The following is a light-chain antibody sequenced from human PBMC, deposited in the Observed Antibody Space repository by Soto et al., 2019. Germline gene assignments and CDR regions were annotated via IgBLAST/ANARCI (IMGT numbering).Light chain of an antibody. J-gene: IGLJ3*02. Sequence: SYELTQPPSVSVAPGKTARITCGVNNIASKSVHWYQQKPGQAPVLVIYYDSDRPSGIPDRFSGSNSGNTATLTISRVEAGDEADYYCQVWDSSSDHRVFGGGTKVTVL. CDR3: QVWDSSSDHRV. V-gene: IGLV3-21*04. CDR1: NIASKS. CDR2: YDS.